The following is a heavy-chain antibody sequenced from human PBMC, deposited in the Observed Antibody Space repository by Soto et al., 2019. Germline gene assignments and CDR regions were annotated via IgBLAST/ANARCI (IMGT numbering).Heavy chain of an antibody. J-gene: IGHJ4*02. V-gene: IGHV1-8*02. CDR1: GYTFTNFA. D-gene: IGHD2-21*02. Sequence: ASVKVSCKASGYTFTNFAMHWVRQAPGQGLEWMGGIIPIFGTANYAQKFQGRVTMTRNTSISTAYMDLSSLRSEDTAVYYCARERGKVTASDWGEGTLVTXSS. CDR3: ARERGKVTASD. CDR2: IIPIFGTA.